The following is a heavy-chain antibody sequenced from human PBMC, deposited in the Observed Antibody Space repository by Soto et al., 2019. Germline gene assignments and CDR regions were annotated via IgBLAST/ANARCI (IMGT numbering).Heavy chain of an antibody. CDR3: ARGVVPAAIVARYYFDY. Sequence: QVQLVQSGAEVKKPGSSVKVSCKASGGTFSSYAISWVRQAPGQGLEGMGGIIPIFGTANYAQKFQGRVTITADKSTSTAYMELNSLRSEDTAVYYCARGVVPAAIVARYYFDYWGQGTLVTVSS. CDR2: IIPIFGTA. J-gene: IGHJ4*02. D-gene: IGHD2-2*01. CDR1: GGTFSSYA. V-gene: IGHV1-69*06.